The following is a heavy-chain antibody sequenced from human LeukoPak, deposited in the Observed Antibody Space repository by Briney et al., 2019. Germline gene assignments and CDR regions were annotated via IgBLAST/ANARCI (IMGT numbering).Heavy chain of an antibody. Sequence: GGSLRLSCAASGFTFSSYSMNWVRQAPGKGLEWVSSISSSSYIYYADSVKGRFTISRDNAKNSLYLQMNSLRAEDTAVYYCARDRFGLQSQTDYWGQGTLVTVSS. CDR3: ARDRFGLQSQTDY. J-gene: IGHJ4*02. V-gene: IGHV3-21*01. CDR1: GFTFSSYS. CDR2: ISSSSYI. D-gene: IGHD4-11*01.